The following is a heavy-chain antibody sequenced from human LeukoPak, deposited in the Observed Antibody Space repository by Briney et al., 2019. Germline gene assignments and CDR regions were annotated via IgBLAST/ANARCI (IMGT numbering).Heavy chain of an antibody. D-gene: IGHD2/OR15-2a*01. J-gene: IGHJ4*02. V-gene: IGHV3-23*01. Sequence: PGGSLRLSCAASGFTFSSYAMSWVRQAPGKGLEWVSGFSETNSGTYYADSVKGRFTISRDNLRNTLYLQMNSLGAEDTAEYFCAKVVRTGNSMFDFWGQGTLVTVSS. CDR1: GFTFSSYA. CDR2: FSETNSGT. CDR3: AKVVRTGNSMFDF.